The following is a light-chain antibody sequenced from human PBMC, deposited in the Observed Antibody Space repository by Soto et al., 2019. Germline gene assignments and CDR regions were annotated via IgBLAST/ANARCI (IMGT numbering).Light chain of an antibody. J-gene: IGKJ1*01. CDR2: DAS. CDR1: QSISGW. CDR3: QQYNTYRT. V-gene: IGKV1-5*01. Sequence: IQVTQSPSTLSASVGDRVTITCRASQSISGWLAWYQQKPGKAPKLMIYDASSLESGVPSRFSGSGSGTEFTLTISSLQPDDFATYYCQQYNTYRTFGQGTKVDI.